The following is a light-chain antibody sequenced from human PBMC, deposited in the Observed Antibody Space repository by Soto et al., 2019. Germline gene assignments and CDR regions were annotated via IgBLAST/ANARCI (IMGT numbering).Light chain of an antibody. CDR1: SGSIASNY. J-gene: IGLJ2*01. CDR3: QSYDSSSPVV. V-gene: IGLV6-57*04. Sequence: NFMLTQPHSVSESPGKTVTISCTRSSGSIASNYVQWYQQRPGSAPTTVIYENNPRPSGVPDRFSGSIDSSSNSASLTISGLKTEDEADYYCQSYDSSSPVVFGGGTKLTVL. CDR2: ENN.